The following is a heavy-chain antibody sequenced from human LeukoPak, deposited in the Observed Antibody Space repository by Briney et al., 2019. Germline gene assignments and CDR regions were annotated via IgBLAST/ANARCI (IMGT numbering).Heavy chain of an antibody. CDR2: IKQDGSEK. Sequence: GGSLRLSCAASGFTFSSYWMSWVRQAPGKGLEWVANIKQDGSEKYYVDSVKHRFTISRDNTKNLLYLEMNSLRAEDTAMYFCVRDVGAVRGEVYFDYWGQGTLVTVSS. CDR3: VRDVGAVRGEVYFDY. V-gene: IGHV3-7*01. D-gene: IGHD3-10*01. J-gene: IGHJ4*02. CDR1: GFTFSSYW.